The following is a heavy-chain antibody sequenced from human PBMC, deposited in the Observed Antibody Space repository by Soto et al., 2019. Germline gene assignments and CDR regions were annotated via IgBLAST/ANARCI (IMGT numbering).Heavy chain of an antibody. CDR3: ARDASWSGYRGAFDI. V-gene: IGHV4-59*01. D-gene: IGHD3-3*01. CDR2: IYYSGST. Sequence: PSETLSLTCTVSGGSISSYYWSWIRQPPGKGLEWIGYIYYSGSTNYNPSLKSRVTISVDTSKNQFSLKLSSATAADTAVYYCARDASWSGYRGAFDIWGQGTMVTVSS. J-gene: IGHJ3*02. CDR1: GGSISSYY.